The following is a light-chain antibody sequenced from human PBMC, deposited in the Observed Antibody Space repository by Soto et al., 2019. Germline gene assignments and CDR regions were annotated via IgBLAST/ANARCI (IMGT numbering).Light chain of an antibody. CDR1: QSVSSY. CDR3: QQYNNWPPWT. CDR2: GAS. V-gene: IGKV3-15*01. J-gene: IGKJ1*01. Sequence: EIVLKKSPATLSLSQEERATLSFRASQSVSSYLAWYQQKPGQAPRLLIYGASTRATGIPARFSGSGSGTEFTLTISSLQSEDFAVYYCQQYNNWPPWTFCQVTKVDI.